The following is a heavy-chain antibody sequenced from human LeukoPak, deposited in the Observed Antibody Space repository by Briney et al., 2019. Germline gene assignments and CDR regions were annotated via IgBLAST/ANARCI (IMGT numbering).Heavy chain of an antibody. Sequence: ASVTVSFKASGYTFTGYYMHWVRQAPGQGLEWMGWINPNSGGTNYAQKFQGWVTMTRDTSISTAYMELSRLRSDDTAVYYCARGFSSAAAAGTGWFDPWGQGTLVTVSS. CDR2: INPNSGGT. CDR1: GYTFTGYY. D-gene: IGHD6-13*01. CDR3: ARGFSSAAAAGTGWFDP. J-gene: IGHJ5*02. V-gene: IGHV1-2*04.